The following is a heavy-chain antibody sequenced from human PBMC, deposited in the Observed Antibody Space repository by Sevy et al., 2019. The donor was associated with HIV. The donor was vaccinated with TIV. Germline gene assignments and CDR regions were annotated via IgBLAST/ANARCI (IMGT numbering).Heavy chain of an antibody. Sequence: GGSLSLSCAASGFTFTDFYLNWVRQAPGKGLEWVSSISGLSNYKFYADSMKGRFTISRDNAENSIYLQMNSLRAEDTAVYFCARRGPSTVHDAFDIWGQGTMVTVSS. CDR1: GFTFTDFY. D-gene: IGHD4-17*01. J-gene: IGHJ3*02. CDR3: ARRGPSTVHDAFDI. CDR2: ISGLSNYK. V-gene: IGHV3-21*01.